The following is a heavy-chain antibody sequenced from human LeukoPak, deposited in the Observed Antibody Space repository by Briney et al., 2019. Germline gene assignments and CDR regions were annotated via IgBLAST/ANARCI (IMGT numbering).Heavy chain of an antibody. CDR1: GGSISSYY. CDR2: IYYSGST. V-gene: IGHV4-59*01. CDR3: ARDPYCSGTSCHIPL. D-gene: IGHD2-2*02. Sequence: SETLSLTCTVSGGSISSYYWSWIRQPPGKGLEWIGYIYYSGSTNYNPSLKSRVTISVDTSKNQFSLKLSSVTAADTAVYYCARDPYCSGTSCHIPLWGQGTLVTVSS. J-gene: IGHJ4*02.